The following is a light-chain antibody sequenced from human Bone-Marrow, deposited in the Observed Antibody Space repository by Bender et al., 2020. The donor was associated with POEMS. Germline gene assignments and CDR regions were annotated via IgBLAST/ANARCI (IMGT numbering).Light chain of an antibody. CDR3: SSYTGSSTV. CDR1: SSDVGVYNF. V-gene: IGLV2-14*03. J-gene: IGLJ2*01. Sequence: QSALTQTASVSGSPGQSITISCTGTSSDVGVYNFVSWYQQHPGKAPKLMIYDVTNRPSGVSNRFSGSKSGNTASLTISGLQAEDEADYYCSSYTGSSTVFGGGTKLTVL. CDR2: DVT.